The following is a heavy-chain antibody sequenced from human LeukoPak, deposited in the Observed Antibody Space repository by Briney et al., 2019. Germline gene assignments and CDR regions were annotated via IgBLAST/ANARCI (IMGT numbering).Heavy chain of an antibody. V-gene: IGHV3-23*01. CDR3: AKALYGGHDY. CDR2: LSGNGNTI. CDR1: GFTFSTYA. Sequence: GGSLRLSCAASGFTFSTYAMGWVRQAPGKGLECVSALSGNGNTIYYADSVKGRFTISRDNSKNTLSLQMNSLRAEDTAVYYCAKALYGGHDYWGQGTLVTVSS. J-gene: IGHJ4*02. D-gene: IGHD4-23*01.